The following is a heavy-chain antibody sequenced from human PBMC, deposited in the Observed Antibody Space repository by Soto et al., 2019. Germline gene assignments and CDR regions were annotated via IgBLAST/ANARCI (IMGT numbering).Heavy chain of an antibody. V-gene: IGHV3-23*01. CDR2: ISGSADRT. D-gene: IGHD1-26*01. Sequence: AGGSLRLSCAASGFTFSSHAMSWVRQAPGKGLEWVSAISGSADRTNYAESVKGRFTISRDNSKNTLYLQMNSLRVEDTAAYYCVPESGSYYGYFEYWGQGILVTVSS. J-gene: IGHJ4*02. CDR3: VPESGSYYGYFEY. CDR1: GFTFSSHA.